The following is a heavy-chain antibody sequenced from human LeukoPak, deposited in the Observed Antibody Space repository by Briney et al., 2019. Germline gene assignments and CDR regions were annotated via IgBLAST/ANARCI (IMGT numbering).Heavy chain of an antibody. Sequence: GASVKVSCKASGYTFTGYYMHWVRQAPGQGLEWMGIINPSGGSTSYAQKFQGRVTMTRDTSTSTVYMELSSLRSEDTAVYYCAREPTAAHYGMDVWGQGTTVTVSS. CDR2: INPSGGST. V-gene: IGHV1-46*01. CDR3: AREPTAAHYGMDV. D-gene: IGHD2-2*01. CDR1: GYTFTGYY. J-gene: IGHJ6*02.